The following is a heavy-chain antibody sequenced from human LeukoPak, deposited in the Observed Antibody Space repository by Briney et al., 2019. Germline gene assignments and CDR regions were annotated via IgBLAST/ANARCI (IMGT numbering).Heavy chain of an antibody. CDR1: AFTFSDYS. J-gene: IGHJ4*02. V-gene: IGHV3-48*01. D-gene: IGHD1-26*01. Sequence: GGTLRLSCAASAFTFSDYSMNWVRQAPGKGLEWISYISGRSSTIYYADSVRGRFTISRDNAKNSMYLQMNSLRAEDTAVYYCARDRLTSGSYFFDYWGQGTLVTVSS. CDR3: ARDRLTSGSYFFDY. CDR2: ISGRSSTI.